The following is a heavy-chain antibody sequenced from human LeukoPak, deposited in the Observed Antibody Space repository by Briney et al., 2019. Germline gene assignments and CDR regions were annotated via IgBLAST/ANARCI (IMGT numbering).Heavy chain of an antibody. CDR3: AREGEILYYGMDV. J-gene: IGHJ6*02. CDR2: IYYSGST. V-gene: IGHV4-59*01. Sequence: PSETLSLTCTVSDGSISSYYWSWIRQPPGKGLEWIGYIYYSGSTNYSPSLKSRVTISVDTSKNQFSLKLSSVTAADTAVYYCAREGEILYYGMDVWGQGATVTVSS. D-gene: IGHD1-26*01. CDR1: DGSISSYY.